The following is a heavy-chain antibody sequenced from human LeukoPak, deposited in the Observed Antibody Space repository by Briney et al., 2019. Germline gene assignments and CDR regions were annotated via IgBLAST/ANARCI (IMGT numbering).Heavy chain of an antibody. Sequence: GESLKISCKGSGYIFSNYWIAWVSQMPGRSLEWILIIYPGDSDTKYSPSFQGQVTISADKPITTAHRQWSILKASDTASYYWGRRDCGGKHFDFWGQGTLLTVSS. CDR2: IYPGDSDT. V-gene: IGHV5-51*04. CDR1: GYIFSNYW. D-gene: IGHD4-23*01. CDR3: GRRDCGGKHFDF. J-gene: IGHJ4*02.